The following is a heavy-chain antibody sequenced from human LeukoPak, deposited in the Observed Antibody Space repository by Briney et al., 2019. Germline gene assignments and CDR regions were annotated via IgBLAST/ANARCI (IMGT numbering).Heavy chain of an antibody. V-gene: IGHV4-39*07. CDR1: GGSISSSSYY. CDR2: IYYSGST. Sequence: PSETLSLTCTVSGGSISSSSYYWGWIRQPPGKGLEWIGSIYYSGSTYYNPSLKSRVTISVDTSKNQFSLKLSSVTAADTAVYYCARATAAIGYPSFDYWGQGTLVTVSS. D-gene: IGHD2-2*02. CDR3: ARATAAIGYPSFDY. J-gene: IGHJ4*02.